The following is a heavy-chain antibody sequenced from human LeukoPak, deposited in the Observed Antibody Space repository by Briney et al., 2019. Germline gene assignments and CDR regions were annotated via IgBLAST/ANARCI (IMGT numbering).Heavy chain of an antibody. CDR2: MNPNSGNT. J-gene: IGHJ4*02. CDR1: GNTFTSYD. D-gene: IGHD4-11*01. V-gene: IGHV1-8*01. CDR3: ARGSVSYSNYVELFDY. Sequence: ASVKVSCKASGNTFTSYDINWVRQAPGQGLEWMGWMNPNSGNTGYAQKFQGRVTMTRNTSISTAYMELSSLRSEDTAVYYCARGSVSYSNYVELFDYWGQGTLVTVSS.